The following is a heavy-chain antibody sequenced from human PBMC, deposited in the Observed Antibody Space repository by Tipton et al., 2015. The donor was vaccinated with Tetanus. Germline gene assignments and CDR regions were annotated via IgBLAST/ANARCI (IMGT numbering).Heavy chain of an antibody. V-gene: IGHV4-31*03. D-gene: IGHD2-8*01. J-gene: IGHJ4*02. CDR2: IYYTGNT. Sequence: TLSLTCSVSGGSISSGGYYWSWIRQHPGKGLEWLGYIYYTGNTYYNPSLKSRLTISLDTSKNHFSLRLTSLSAVDTAVYYCTKDVGIVLFDYWGQGTLVTVSS. CDR1: GGSISSGGYY. CDR3: TKDVGIVLFDY.